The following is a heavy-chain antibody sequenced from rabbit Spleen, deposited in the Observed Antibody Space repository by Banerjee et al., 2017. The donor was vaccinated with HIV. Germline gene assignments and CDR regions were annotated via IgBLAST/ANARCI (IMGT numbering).Heavy chain of an antibody. CDR3: ARSGSVYIDWLDL. CDR1: GFSFSSAYW. D-gene: IGHD1-1*01. Sequence: QEQLVESGGGLVQPEGSLTLTCTASGFSFSSAYWICWVRQAPGKGLEWIGCISTSTGTTFYASWAKGRFTSSKTSSTTVTLQMTSLTAADTATYFCARSGSVYIDWLDLWGPGPLVTVS. J-gene: IGHJ5*01. CDR2: ISTSTGTT. V-gene: IGHV1S45*01.